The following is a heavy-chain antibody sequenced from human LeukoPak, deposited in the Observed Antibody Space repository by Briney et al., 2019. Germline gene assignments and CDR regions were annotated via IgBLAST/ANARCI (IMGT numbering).Heavy chain of an antibody. CDR3: ASALAAGSFDY. J-gene: IGHJ4*02. Sequence: SETLSLTCAVYGDSFSGYYWSWIRQPPGKGLEWIGEINHSGSTNYNPSLKSRVTISVDTSKNQFSLKLSSVTAADTAVYYCASALAAGSFDYWGQGTLVTVSS. D-gene: IGHD6-13*01. V-gene: IGHV4-34*01. CDR2: INHSGST. CDR1: GDSFSGYY.